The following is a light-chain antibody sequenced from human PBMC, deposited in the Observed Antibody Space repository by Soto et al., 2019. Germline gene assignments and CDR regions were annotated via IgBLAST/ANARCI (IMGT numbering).Light chain of an antibody. J-gene: IGKJ1*01. CDR1: QSIASN. CDR2: GAS. CDR3: QQYNNWPPWT. Sequence: IVMTQSPATLSVSPGERATLSCRASQSIASNLAWYQQKPGQAPRLLIYGASTRATGIPARFSGSGSGTKFTLIISSLQSEDFAFYYCQQYNNWPPWTFGQGTKVEIK. V-gene: IGKV3-15*01.